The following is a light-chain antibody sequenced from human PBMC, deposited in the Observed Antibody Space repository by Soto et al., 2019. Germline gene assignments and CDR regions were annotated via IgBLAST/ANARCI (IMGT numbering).Light chain of an antibody. V-gene: IGKV3-15*01. CDR3: QQYNNWPPYT. Sequence: EIVMTQSPATLSVSPGERATLSCRASQSVSSNLAWYQQKPGQAPRLLIYGASNRATGIPARCSGSGSGTEFTLTISSLQSEDFAVYYCQQYNNWPPYTFGQGTKLEIK. J-gene: IGKJ2*01. CDR2: GAS. CDR1: QSVSSN.